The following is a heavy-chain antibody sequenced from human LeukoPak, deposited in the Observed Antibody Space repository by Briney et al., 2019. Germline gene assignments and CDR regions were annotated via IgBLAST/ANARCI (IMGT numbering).Heavy chain of an antibody. CDR2: IWYDGSNK. CDR3: ARGGQYSSSWYGYFDY. D-gene: IGHD6-13*01. CDR1: GFTFSSYG. Sequence: GGSLRLSCAASGFTFSSYGMHWVRQAPGKGLEWVAVIWYDGSNKYYADSVKGRFTISRVNSKNTLYLQMNSLRAEDTAVYYCARGGQYSSSWYGYFDYWGQGTLVTVSS. V-gene: IGHV3-33*01. J-gene: IGHJ4*02.